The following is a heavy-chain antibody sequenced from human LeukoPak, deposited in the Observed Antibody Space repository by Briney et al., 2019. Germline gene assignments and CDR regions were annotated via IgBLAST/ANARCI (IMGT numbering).Heavy chain of an antibody. Sequence: PSETLSLTCTVSRGSISSSSYYWGWIRQPPGKGLEWIGSIYYSGSTYYNPSLKSRVTISVDTSKNQFSLKLSSVTAADTAVYYCARPLHYDAFDIWGQGTMVTVSS. CDR2: IYYSGST. V-gene: IGHV4-39*01. J-gene: IGHJ3*02. D-gene: IGHD3-10*01. CDR3: ARPLHYDAFDI. CDR1: RGSISSSSYY.